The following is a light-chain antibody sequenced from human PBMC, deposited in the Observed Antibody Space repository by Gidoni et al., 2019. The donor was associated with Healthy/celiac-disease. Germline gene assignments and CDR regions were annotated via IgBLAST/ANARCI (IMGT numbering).Light chain of an antibody. Sequence: QSALTQPASVSGSPGQSITISCTGTSSDVGRYNLVSWYQQHPGKAPKLMIYEGSKRPSGVFNRFSGSKSGNTASLTISGLQAEDEADYYCCSYAGSSTFWVFGGGTKLTVL. CDR1: SSDVGRYNL. CDR3: CSYAGSSTFWV. CDR2: EGS. J-gene: IGLJ3*02. V-gene: IGLV2-23*01.